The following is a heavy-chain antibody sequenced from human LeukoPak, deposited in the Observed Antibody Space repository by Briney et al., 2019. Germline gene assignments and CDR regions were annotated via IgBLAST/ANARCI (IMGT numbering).Heavy chain of an antibody. D-gene: IGHD3-22*01. CDR2: IYYSGST. V-gene: IGHV4-59*08. Sequence: SETLSLTCTVSGGSISSYYWSWIRQPPGKGLEWIGYIYYSGSTNYNPSLKSRVTISVDTSKNQFSLKLSSVTAADTAVYYCARHLHYYDSSGYYEAFDIWGQGTMVTVSS. CDR3: ARHLHYYDSSGYYEAFDI. J-gene: IGHJ3*02. CDR1: GGSISSYY.